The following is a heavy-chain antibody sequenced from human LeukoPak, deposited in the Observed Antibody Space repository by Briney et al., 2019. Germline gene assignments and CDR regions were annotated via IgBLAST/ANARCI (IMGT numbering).Heavy chain of an antibody. Sequence: GGSLRLSCAASGFTFDDYAMHWVRQAPGKGLEWVSGISWNSGSIGYADSVKGRFTISRDNAKNSLYLQMNSQGAEDTALYYCAKDIDSSSWYYFDYWGQGTLVTVSS. J-gene: IGHJ4*02. V-gene: IGHV3-9*01. CDR3: AKDIDSSSWYYFDY. D-gene: IGHD6-13*01. CDR1: GFTFDDYA. CDR2: ISWNSGSI.